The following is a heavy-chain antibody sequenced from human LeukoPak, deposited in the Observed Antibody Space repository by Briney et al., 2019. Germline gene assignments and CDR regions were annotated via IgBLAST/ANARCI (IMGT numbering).Heavy chain of an antibody. CDR3: ARSATISETGYFDF. V-gene: IGHV4-34*01. CDR1: GGSFSRYY. D-gene: IGHD5-24*01. Sequence: KPSETLSLTCAVYGGSFSRYYWSWIRQSPGKGLEWIAEIDHRGDTNYNPSVKSRVTISVDTSKNQFSLKMRSLSAADTALYYCARSATISETGYFDFWGQGTLVTVLS. CDR2: IDHRGDT. J-gene: IGHJ4*03.